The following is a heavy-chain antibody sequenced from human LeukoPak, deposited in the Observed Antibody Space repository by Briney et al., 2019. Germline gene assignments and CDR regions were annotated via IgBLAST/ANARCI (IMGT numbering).Heavy chain of an antibody. Sequence: GGSLRLSCEASGFIFSSYAMAWVRQAPGKGLQWVSAITGYGDATYYADSVRGRFTVSRDNSKNTLYLQMNSLRAEDTAVYYCARDPQMGCTNGVCYMGIDYWGQGTLVTVSS. CDR1: GFIFSSYA. V-gene: IGHV3-23*01. J-gene: IGHJ4*02. CDR2: ITGYGDAT. CDR3: ARDPQMGCTNGVCYMGIDY. D-gene: IGHD2-8*01.